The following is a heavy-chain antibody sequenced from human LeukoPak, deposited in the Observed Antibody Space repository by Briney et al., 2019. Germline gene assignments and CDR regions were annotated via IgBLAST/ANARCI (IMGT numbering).Heavy chain of an antibody. CDR1: GFTFSTYW. J-gene: IGHJ3*02. CDR3: ARDTGYKGTFEI. CDR2: IKEDGSDK. D-gene: IGHD5-12*01. V-gene: IGHV3-7*01. Sequence: GGSLRLSCAASGFTFSTYWMSWVRQAPGKGLEWVANIKEDGSDKYYVDSVKGRFTISRDNAKNSLYLQMNSLRAEDTALYYFARDTGYKGTFEIWGQRTMVTVSS.